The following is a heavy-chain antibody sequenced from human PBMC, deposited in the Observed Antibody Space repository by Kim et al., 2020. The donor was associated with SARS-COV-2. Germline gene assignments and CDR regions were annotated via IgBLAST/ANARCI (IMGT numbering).Heavy chain of an antibody. CDR1: GYTFTSYY. CDR3: AKETPMVYYFDY. J-gene: IGHJ4*02. D-gene: IGHD5-18*01. V-gene: IGHV1-46*01. Sequence: ASVKVSCKTSGYTFTSYYIHWVRQAPGQGLEWMGMINPSGGSTSYTQQFQGRVFWGRVSMTRDTSTSTVYMELSSLRSEDTAVYYCAKETPMVYYFDYWGQGTLVTVSS. CDR2: INPSGGST.